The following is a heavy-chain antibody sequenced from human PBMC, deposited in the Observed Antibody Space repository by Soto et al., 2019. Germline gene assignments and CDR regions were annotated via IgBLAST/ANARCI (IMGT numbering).Heavy chain of an antibody. CDR2: INHSGST. V-gene: IGHV4-34*01. D-gene: IGHD3-10*01. CDR3: ARDGSMVRGATYDY. CDR1: GGSFSGYY. J-gene: IGHJ4*02. Sequence: SETLSLTCAVYGGSFSGYYWSWIRQPPGKGLEWIGEINHSGSTNYNPSPRSRVTISVDTSKNQFSLKLSSVTAADTAVYYCARDGSMVRGATYDYWGQGTLVTVSS.